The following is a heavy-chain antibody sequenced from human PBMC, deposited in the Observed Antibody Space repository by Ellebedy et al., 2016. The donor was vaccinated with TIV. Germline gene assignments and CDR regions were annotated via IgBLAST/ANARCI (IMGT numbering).Heavy chain of an antibody. CDR3: ARISTGYSSSWVDSYYYYGMDV. V-gene: IGHV1-18*01. CDR2: ISAYNGNT. D-gene: IGHD6-13*01. J-gene: IGHJ6*02. CDR1: GYTFTSYG. Sequence: ASVKVSXXASGYTFTSYGISWVRQAPGQGLEWMGWISAYNGNTNYAQKLQGRVTMTTDTSTSTAYMELRSLRSDDTAVYYCARISTGYSSSWVDSYYYYGMDVWGQGTTVTVSS.